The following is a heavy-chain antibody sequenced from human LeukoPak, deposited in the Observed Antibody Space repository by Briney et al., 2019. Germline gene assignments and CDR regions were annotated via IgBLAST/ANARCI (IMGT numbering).Heavy chain of an antibody. CDR2: IYSSGST. V-gene: IGHV4-4*09. CDR1: GGSISSYY. J-gene: IGHJ6*03. CDR3: ARHEYYYYYMDV. Sequence: SETLSLTCTVSGGSISSYYWSWIRQLPGKGLEWIGYIYSSGSTNYNPSLKSRVTISVDTSKNQFSLKVSSVTAADTAVYYCARHEYYYYYMDVWGKGTTVTVSS.